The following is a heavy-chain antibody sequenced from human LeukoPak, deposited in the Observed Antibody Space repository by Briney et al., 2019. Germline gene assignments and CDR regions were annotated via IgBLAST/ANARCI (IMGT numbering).Heavy chain of an antibody. D-gene: IGHD3-3*01. Sequence: GGSLRLSCAASGFTFSSYSMNWVRQAPGKGLEWVSSISSSSSYIYYAGSVKGRFTISRDNAKNSLYLQMNSLRAEDTAVYYCARDAGYDFWSGYYTDYWGQGTLVTVSS. CDR2: ISSSSSYI. V-gene: IGHV3-21*01. CDR3: ARDAGYDFWSGYYTDY. CDR1: GFTFSSYS. J-gene: IGHJ4*02.